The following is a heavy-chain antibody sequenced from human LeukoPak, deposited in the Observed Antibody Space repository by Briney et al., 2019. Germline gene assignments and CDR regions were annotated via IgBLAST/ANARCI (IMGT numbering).Heavy chain of an antibody. Sequence: GRSLRLSCAASGFNFSTYGMHWVRQAPPKGLDWVALIWFDGSKRYYGDSLKGRFTVSRDNSKNTLYLQVDSLRAEDTAVYYCARCTGGSCVFDYWGQGTLVTVSS. J-gene: IGHJ4*02. CDR2: IWFDGSKR. D-gene: IGHD2-8*02. CDR1: GFNFSTYG. CDR3: ARCTGGSCVFDY. V-gene: IGHV3-33*01.